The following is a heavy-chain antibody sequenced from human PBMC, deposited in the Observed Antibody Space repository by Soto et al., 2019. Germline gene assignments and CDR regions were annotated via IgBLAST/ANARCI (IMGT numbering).Heavy chain of an antibody. CDR1: GGTFSSYA. J-gene: IGHJ6*02. CDR2: IIPIFGTA. V-gene: IGHV1-69*06. CDR3: ARDLPYSGYVLPYYYGMDV. D-gene: IGHD5-12*01. Sequence: QVQLVQSGAEVKKPGSSVKVSCKASGGTFSSYAISWVRQAPGQGLEWMGGIIPIFGTANYAQKFQGRVTITADKSTSTAYMELSSLRSEDTAVYYCARDLPYSGYVLPYYYGMDVWGQGTTVTVSS.